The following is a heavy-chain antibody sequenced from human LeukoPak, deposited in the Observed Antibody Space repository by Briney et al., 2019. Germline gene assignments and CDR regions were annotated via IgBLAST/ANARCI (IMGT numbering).Heavy chain of an antibody. V-gene: IGHV3-7*01. CDR2: MKEDGSEK. CDR1: GFTFSNYW. Sequence: GGSLRLSCAASGFTFSNYWMSWVRQAPGKGLEWVANMKEDGSEKYYVDSVKGRFTISRDNAKNSLYLQMNSLRAEDTAVYYCARGGGYCSGGSCYPRDYFDYWGQGTLVTVSS. J-gene: IGHJ4*02. CDR3: ARGGGYCSGGSCYPRDYFDY. D-gene: IGHD2-15*01.